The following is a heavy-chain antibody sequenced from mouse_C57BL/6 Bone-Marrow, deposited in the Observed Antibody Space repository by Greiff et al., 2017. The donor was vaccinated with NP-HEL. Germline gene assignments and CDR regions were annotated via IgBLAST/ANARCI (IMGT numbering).Heavy chain of an antibody. CDR3: ARYGTTVVEGGTLYFDY. J-gene: IGHJ2*01. CDR1: GYTFTSYW. D-gene: IGHD1-1*01. Sequence: QVQLQQPGAELVMPGASVKLSCKASGYTFTSYWMHWVKQRPGQGLEWIGEIDPSDSYTNYNQKFRGKSTLTVDKSSSTAYMQLSSLTSEDSAVYYCARYGTTVVEGGTLYFDYWGQGTTLTVSS. V-gene: IGHV1-69*01. CDR2: IDPSDSYT.